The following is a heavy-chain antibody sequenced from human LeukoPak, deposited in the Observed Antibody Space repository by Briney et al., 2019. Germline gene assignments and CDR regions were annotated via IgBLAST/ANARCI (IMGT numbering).Heavy chain of an antibody. CDR3: ARGSDIDILAGYYIDY. J-gene: IGHJ4*02. CDR2: ISSSGSTI. CDR1: GFTFSDYY. V-gene: IGHV3-11*01. D-gene: IGHD3-9*01. Sequence: GGSLRLSCAASGFTFSDYYMSWIRQAPGKGLEWVSYISSSGSTIYYADSVKGRFTISRDNSKNTLYLQMNSRRAENTAVYYCARGSDIDILAGYYIDYWGRGTLVTVSS.